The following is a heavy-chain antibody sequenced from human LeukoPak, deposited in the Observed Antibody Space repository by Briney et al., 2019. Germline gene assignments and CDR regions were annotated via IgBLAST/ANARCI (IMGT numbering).Heavy chain of an antibody. J-gene: IGHJ5*02. CDR2: IRGSGGST. CDR3: AKVRRERCGYSSNKEVFWFDP. Sequence: GGTLRLSCAASGFTFSSYGMSWVRQAPGKGLEWVSAIRGSGGSTYYADSVKGRFTISRDNSKNTLYLQMNSMRDEDTAVYYCAKVRRERCGYSSNKEVFWFDPWGQGTLVTVSS. CDR1: GFTFSSYG. D-gene: IGHD6-13*01. V-gene: IGHV3-23*01.